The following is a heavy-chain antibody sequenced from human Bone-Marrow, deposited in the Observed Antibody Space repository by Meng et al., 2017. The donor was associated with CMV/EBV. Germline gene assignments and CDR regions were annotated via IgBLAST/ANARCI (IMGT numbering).Heavy chain of an antibody. V-gene: IGHV3-7*01. Sequence: GESLKISCAASGFTFSSYEMNWVRQAPGKGLEWVANIKEDGSEKYYVDSVKGRFTISRDNAENSLYLQMSSLRAEDTAVYYCARYVCSGPSCYAFDYWGQGTRVTVSS. CDR3: ARYVCSGPSCYAFDY. J-gene: IGHJ4*02. D-gene: IGHD2-2*01. CDR1: GFTFSSYE. CDR2: IKEDGSEK.